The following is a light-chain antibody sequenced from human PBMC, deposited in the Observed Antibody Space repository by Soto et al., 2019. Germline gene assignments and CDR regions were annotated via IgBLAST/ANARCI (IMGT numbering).Light chain of an antibody. CDR3: QQHGSSPIT. CDR2: GAS. J-gene: IGKJ5*01. CDR1: QSVSSY. Sequence: EIVMTQSPATLSASPGERATLSCRASQSVSSYLAWYQQKPGQAPRLLIYGASSRATGIPDRFSGSGSGTDFTLTISRLEPEDFAVYYCQQHGSSPITFGQGTRLEIK. V-gene: IGKV3-20*01.